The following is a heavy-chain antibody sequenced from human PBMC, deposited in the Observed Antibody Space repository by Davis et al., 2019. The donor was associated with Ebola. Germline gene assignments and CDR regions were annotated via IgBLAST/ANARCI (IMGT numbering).Heavy chain of an antibody. J-gene: IGHJ4*02. CDR3: ARDFDGGNYYFDY. V-gene: IGHV1-69*13. CDR1: XXXXISHX. Sequence: SVTVSXXXXXXXXISHXISWVRQAPRQGLEWMGGIIPIFDTPHYAQKFQGRITITADASTSTAYMELSSLRSEDTATYFCARDFDGGNYYFDYWGPGTPVTVAS. D-gene: IGHD3-9*01. CDR2: IIPIFDTP.